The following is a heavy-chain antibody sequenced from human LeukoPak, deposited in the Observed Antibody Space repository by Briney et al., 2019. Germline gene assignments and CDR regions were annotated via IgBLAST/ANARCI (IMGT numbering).Heavy chain of an antibody. J-gene: IGHJ4*02. D-gene: IGHD1-26*01. V-gene: IGHV3-23*01. CDR3: ASRPPSETYFAVFDY. CDR1: GLTFSSHA. Sequence: PGGSLRLSCVASGLTFSSHAMTWVRQTPGKGLEWVSGITGSGGSTYHADSVKGRFTISRDNSKNTLYLQMNNLRADDTAVYYCASRPPSETYFAVFDYWGQGTLVTVSS. CDR2: ITGSGGST.